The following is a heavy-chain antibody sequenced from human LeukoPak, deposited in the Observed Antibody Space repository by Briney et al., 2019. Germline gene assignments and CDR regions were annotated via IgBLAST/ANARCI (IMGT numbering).Heavy chain of an antibody. J-gene: IGHJ5*02. V-gene: IGHV1-2*02. CDR3: ARLSLWSGYYLFDP. Sequence: ASVKVSCKASGYTFTGYYMHWVRQAPGHGLEWMGWINPNSGGTNYAQKFQGRVTMTRDTSISTAYMELSRLRSDDTAVYYCARLSLWSGYYLFDPWGQGTLVTVSS. D-gene: IGHD3-3*01. CDR1: GYTFTGYY. CDR2: INPNSGGT.